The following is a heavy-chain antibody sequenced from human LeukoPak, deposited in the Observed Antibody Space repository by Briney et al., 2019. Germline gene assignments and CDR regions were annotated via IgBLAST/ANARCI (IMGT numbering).Heavy chain of an antibody. D-gene: IGHD4-17*01. CDR3: ARDDYGDYCSD. CDR2: IKQDGSEK. V-gene: IGHV3-7*01. CDR1: GFTFSSYW. J-gene: IGHJ4*02. Sequence: PGGSLRLSXAASGFTFSSYWMSWVRQAPGKGLEWVANIKQDGSEKYYVDSVKGRFTISRDNAKNSLYLQMNSLRAEDTAVYYCARDDYGDYCSDWGQGTLVTVSS.